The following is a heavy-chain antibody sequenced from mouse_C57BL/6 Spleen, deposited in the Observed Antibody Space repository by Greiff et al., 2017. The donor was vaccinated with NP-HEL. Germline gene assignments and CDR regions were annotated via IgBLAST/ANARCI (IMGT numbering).Heavy chain of an antibody. V-gene: IGHV5-9-1*02. J-gene: IGHJ4*01. CDR2: ISSGGDYI. CDR3: TRDRDYGSIYAMDY. CDR1: GFTFSSYA. Sequence: EVQLQESGEGLVKPGGSLKLSCAASGFTFSSYAMSWVRQTPEKRLEWVAYISSGGDYIYYADTVKGRFTISRDNARNTLYLQMSSLKSEDTAMYYCTRDRDYGSIYAMDYWGQGTSVTVSS. D-gene: IGHD1-1*01.